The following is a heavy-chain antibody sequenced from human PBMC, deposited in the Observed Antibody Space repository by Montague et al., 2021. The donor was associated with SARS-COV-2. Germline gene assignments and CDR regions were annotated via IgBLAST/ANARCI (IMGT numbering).Heavy chain of an antibody. CDR1: GGSISSRSYS. J-gene: IGHJ6*02. CDR3: ARDYGDYGSGYYYGMDV. D-gene: IGHD4-17*01. CDR2: IYYSGST. Sequence: SETLSLTCTVSGGSISSRSYSWGWIRQPPGKGLEWIGSIYYSGSTYYNPSLKSRVTISVDTSKNQFSLKLSSVTAADTAVYYCARDYGDYGSGYYYGMDVWGQGNTVTVSS. V-gene: IGHV4-39*07.